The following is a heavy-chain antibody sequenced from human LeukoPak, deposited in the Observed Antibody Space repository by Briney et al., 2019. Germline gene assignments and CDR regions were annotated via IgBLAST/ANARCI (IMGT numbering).Heavy chain of an antibody. J-gene: IGHJ4*02. Sequence: GGSLRLSCATSGFTFNDYGFTWVRQAPGKGLEWVSGINWNGGSTGYADSVKDRFTISRDNAKNSLSLQMNSLRAEDTALYYCARTRVPAAPFDYWGQGTLVTVSS. CDR1: GFTFNDYG. D-gene: IGHD2-2*01. CDR3: ARTRVPAAPFDY. V-gene: IGHV3-20*04. CDR2: INWNGGST.